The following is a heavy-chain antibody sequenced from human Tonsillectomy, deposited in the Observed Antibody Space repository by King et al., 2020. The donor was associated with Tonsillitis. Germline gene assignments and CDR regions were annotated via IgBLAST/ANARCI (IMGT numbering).Heavy chain of an antibody. CDR2: IYSGGSK. D-gene: IGHD3-22*01. V-gene: IGHV3-53*01. Sequence: VQLVESGGGLIQPGGSLRLSCAASGFTVSSNYMSWVRQAPGKGLEWVSVIYSGGSKYYADSVKGRFTISRDNSKNTLYLQMNSLRAEDTSGYYCARVLRGNYYDSSGYPAYWGQGTLVTVSS. J-gene: IGHJ4*02. CDR3: ARVLRGNYYDSSGYPAY. CDR1: GFTVSSNY.